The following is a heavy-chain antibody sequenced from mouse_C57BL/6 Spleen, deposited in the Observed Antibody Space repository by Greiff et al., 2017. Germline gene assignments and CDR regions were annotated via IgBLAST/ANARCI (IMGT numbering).Heavy chain of an antibody. CDR3: TRGQGGYFDY. J-gene: IGHJ2*01. CDR2: INYDGSST. Sequence: EVKVVESEGGLVQPGSSMKLSCTASGFTFSDYYMAWVRQVPEKGLEWVANINYDGSSTYYLDSLKSRFIISRDNAKNILYLQMSSLKSEDTATYYCTRGQGGYFDYWGQGTTLTVSS. CDR1: GFTFSDYY. V-gene: IGHV5-16*01.